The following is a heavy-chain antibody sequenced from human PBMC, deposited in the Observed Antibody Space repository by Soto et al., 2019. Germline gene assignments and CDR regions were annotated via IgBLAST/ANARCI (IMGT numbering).Heavy chain of an antibody. Sequence: SETLSFTCTVACGSSSSSNYYWVWIRQPPGKGLEWIGSIYYSGSTHYNPSLKSRVTISVDTSKNQFSLKLSSVTAADTAVYYCARSVADTNGVCYFGYWGQGTLVTVSS. CDR2: IYYSGST. CDR3: ARSVADTNGVCYFGY. D-gene: IGHD2-8*01. V-gene: IGHV4-39*07. CDR1: CGSSSSSNYY. J-gene: IGHJ4*02.